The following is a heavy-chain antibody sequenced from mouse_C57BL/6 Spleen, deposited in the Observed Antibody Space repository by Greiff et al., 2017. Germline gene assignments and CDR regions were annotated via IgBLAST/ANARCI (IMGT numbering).Heavy chain of an antibody. J-gene: IGHJ4*01. V-gene: IGHV1-9*01. Sequence: QVQLKESGAELMKPGASVKLSCKATGYTFTGYWIEWVKQRPGHGLEWIGEILPGSGSTNYNEKFKGKATLTADTSSNTAYMQLSSLTTEDSAIYYCARPPRQRRLRNYAMDYCGQGTSVTVSS. D-gene: IGHD3-2*02. CDR1: GYTFTGYW. CDR2: ILPGSGST. CDR3: ARPPRQRRLRNYAMDY.